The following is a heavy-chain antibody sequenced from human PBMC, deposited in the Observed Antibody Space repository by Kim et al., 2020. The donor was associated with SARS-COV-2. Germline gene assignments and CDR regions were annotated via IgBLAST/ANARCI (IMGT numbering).Heavy chain of an antibody. Sequence: ETEYTVSVKGRFTVSRDDSKNTAYLQMNGLKTEDTAVYYCATYTDYFFNYWGQGILVTVSS. V-gene: IGHV3-73*01. CDR3: ATYTDYFFNY. D-gene: IGHD4-17*01. CDR2: ET. J-gene: IGHJ4*02.